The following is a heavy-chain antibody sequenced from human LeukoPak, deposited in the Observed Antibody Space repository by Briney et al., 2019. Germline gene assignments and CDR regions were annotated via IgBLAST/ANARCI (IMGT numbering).Heavy chain of an antibody. CDR1: GGSISSYY. V-gene: IGHV4-59*01. D-gene: IGHD4-17*01. J-gene: IGHJ3*02. CDR2: IYYSGST. Sequence: SETLSLTCTVSGGSISSYYWSWIRQPPGKGLEWIVYIYYSGSTNYNPSLKSRVTISVDTSNNEFSLKLRSVTAADTAVYYCARVPYGDYEDAFDIWGQGTMVTVSS. CDR3: ARVPYGDYEDAFDI.